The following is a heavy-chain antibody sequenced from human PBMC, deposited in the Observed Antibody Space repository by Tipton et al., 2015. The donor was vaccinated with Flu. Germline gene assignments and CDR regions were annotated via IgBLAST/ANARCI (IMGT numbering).Heavy chain of an antibody. CDR3: ARSPMVRGVTKVDV. CDR2: INTNSGGT. V-gene: IGHV1-2*02. J-gene: IGHJ6*02. D-gene: IGHD3-10*01. CDR1: GYTFTGYY. Sequence: QLVQSGAEVKNPGVSVKVSCKASGYTFTGYYIHWVRQAPGQGLEWMGWINTNSGGTNYAQKFQGRVTMSRDTSMSTAYMELSSLRSDDTAVYYCARSPMVRGVTKVDVWGQGTTVTVSS.